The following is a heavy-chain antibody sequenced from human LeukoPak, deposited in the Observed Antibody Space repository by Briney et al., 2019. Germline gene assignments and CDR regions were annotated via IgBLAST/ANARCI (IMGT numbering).Heavy chain of an antibody. J-gene: IGHJ6*02. V-gene: IGHV3-30*03. CDR2: ISYDGSNK. CDR3: ARHNIAAAGTGYYYGMDV. D-gene: IGHD6-13*01. Sequence: PGRSLRLSCAASGFTFNSYGMHWVRQAPGKGLEWAAVISYDGSNKYYADSVKGRFTISRDNSKNTLYLQMNSLRADDTAVYYCARHNIAAAGTGYYYGMDVWGQGTTVTVSS. CDR1: GFTFNSYG.